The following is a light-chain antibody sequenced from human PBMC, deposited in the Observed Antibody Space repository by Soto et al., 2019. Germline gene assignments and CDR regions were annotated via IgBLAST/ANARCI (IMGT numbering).Light chain of an antibody. CDR3: QQFYRYPWT. Sequence: DRVTITCRASQRVDTCLAWYQQKPGKAPHLLIYKASSLETGVPSRFSGSGSVTEFTLTISSLQPDDFATYYSQQFYRYPWTFGQGTKVEIK. V-gene: IGKV1-5*03. J-gene: IGKJ1*01. CDR2: KAS. CDR1: QRVDTC.